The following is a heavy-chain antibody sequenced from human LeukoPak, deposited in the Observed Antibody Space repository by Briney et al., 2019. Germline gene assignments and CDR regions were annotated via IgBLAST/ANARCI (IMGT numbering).Heavy chain of an antibody. CDR3: ATLPGLEYDTSSYYSYFDY. D-gene: IGHD3-22*01. J-gene: IGHJ4*02. CDR1: GGSIIRSSYY. V-gene: IGHV4-39*02. CDR2: IYYNGST. Sequence: KPLETLSLTCTVSGGSIIRSSYYSGWIRQPPGKGLEYIGSIYYNGSTHYNPSLKSGVTISVDTSKNHFSLIRTSVTSTDRLVIFCATLPGLEYDTSSYYSYFDYWGQGTRVTVSS.